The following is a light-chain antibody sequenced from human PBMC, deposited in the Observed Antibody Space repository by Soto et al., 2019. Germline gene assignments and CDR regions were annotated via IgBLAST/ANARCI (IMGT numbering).Light chain of an antibody. V-gene: IGLV3-21*02. CDR3: QVWDSSTDDLYV. CDR1: NIGSNS. CDR2: ADS. J-gene: IGLJ1*01. Sequence: SYELTQPPSVSVAPGQTAIVTCAGTNIGSNSVHWYQQKPGRAPVLVVYADSDRPSGVPERFSGSNSGNTATLTISRVEAGDEADYYCQVWDSSTDDLYVFGPGTKLTVL.